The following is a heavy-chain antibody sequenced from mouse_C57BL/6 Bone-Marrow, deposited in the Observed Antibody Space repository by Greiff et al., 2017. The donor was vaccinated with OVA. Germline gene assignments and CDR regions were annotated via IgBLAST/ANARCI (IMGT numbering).Heavy chain of an antibody. D-gene: IGHD1-1*01. V-gene: IGHV5-17*01. CDR3: ACYGSSYAMDY. J-gene: IGHJ4*01. CDR2: ISSGSSTI. CDR1: GFTFSDYG. Sequence: EVQLVESGGGLVKPGGSLKLSCAASGFTFSDYGMHWVRQAPEKGLEWVAYISSGSSTIYYADTVKGRFTISRDNAKNTLLLQMTSLRSEDTAMYYCACYGSSYAMDYWGQGTSVTVSS.